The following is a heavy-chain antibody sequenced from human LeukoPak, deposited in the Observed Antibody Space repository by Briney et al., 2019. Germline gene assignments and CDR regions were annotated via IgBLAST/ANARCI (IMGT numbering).Heavy chain of an antibody. CDR1: GYSISSGYY. D-gene: IGHD1-26*01. V-gene: IGHV4-38-2*01. J-gene: IGHJ4*02. Sequence: SETLSLTCAVSGYSISSGYYWGWIRQPPGKGLEWIGSIYHSGNTYYNPSLKSRVTISVDTSKNQFSLKLSSVTAADTAVYYCASLRNSGSYGDYFDYWGQGTLVTVSS. CDR2: IYHSGNT. CDR3: ASLRNSGSYGDYFDY.